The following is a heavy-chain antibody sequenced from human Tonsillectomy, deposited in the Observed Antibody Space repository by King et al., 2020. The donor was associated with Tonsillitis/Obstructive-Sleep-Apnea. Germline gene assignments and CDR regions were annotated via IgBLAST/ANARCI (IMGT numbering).Heavy chain of an antibody. V-gene: IGHV3-74*01. CDR3: AMDGWVTGEGGGALDI. J-gene: IGHJ3*02. CDR2: IDHDGRST. CDR1: AFTFSSYW. D-gene: IGHD7-27*01. Sequence: VQLVESGGGLVQPGGSLRLSCAASAFTFSSYWMYWVRQAPGKGLVWVSRIDHDGRSTSYADSVKGRFTISRDNAKNTLYLQMNSLRADDTAVYYWAMDGWVTGEGGGALDIWGQGTTVTVSS.